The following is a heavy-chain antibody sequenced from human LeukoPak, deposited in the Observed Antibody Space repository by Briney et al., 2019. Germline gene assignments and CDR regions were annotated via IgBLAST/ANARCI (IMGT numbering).Heavy chain of an antibody. D-gene: IGHD6-13*01. CDR1: GGSISSSGYY. CDR3: ARKTAAGPLVAFDI. J-gene: IGHJ3*02. Sequence: SETLSLTCTVSGGSISSSGYYWGWIRQPPGKGLEWIGSVYYSGSTYYNPSLKSRATISVDTSKNQFSLKLRSVTAADTAVYYCARKTAAGPLVAFDIWGQGTMVTVSS. CDR2: VYYSGST. V-gene: IGHV4-39*07.